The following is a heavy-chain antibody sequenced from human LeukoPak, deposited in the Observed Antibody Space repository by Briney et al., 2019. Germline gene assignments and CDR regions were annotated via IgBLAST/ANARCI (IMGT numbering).Heavy chain of an antibody. CDR2: IIPILGIA. D-gene: IGHD3-22*01. CDR1: GGTFSSYA. Sequence: ASVKVSCKASGGTFSSYAISWMRQAPGQGLEWMGRIIPILGIANYAQKFQGRVTITADKSTSTAYMELSSLRSEDTAVYYCARAPGDSSGYYYSPSEYFQHWGQGTLVTVSS. J-gene: IGHJ1*01. CDR3: ARAPGDSSGYYYSPSEYFQH. V-gene: IGHV1-69*04.